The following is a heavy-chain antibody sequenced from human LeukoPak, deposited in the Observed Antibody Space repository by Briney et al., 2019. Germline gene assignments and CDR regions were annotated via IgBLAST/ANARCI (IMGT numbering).Heavy chain of an antibody. D-gene: IGHD3-22*01. CDR1: GYTFTGYY. J-gene: IGHJ4*02. Sequence: GASVKVSCKASGYTFTGYYMHWVRQAPGQGLEWMGWINPNSGGTNYAQKFQGRVTMTRDTSISTAYMELSRLRSDDTAVYYCARAQRATYYYDRSASDYWGQGTLVTVFS. CDR3: ARAQRATYYYDRSASDY. CDR2: INPNSGGT. V-gene: IGHV1-2*02.